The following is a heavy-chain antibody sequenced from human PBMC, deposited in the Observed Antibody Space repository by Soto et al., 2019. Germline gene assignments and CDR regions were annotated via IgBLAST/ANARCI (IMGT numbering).Heavy chain of an antibody. CDR1: GFTFSTYA. D-gene: IGHD1-1*01. J-gene: IGHJ6*02. Sequence: VQLVESGGGVVQPGRSLRLSCAASGFTFSTYAMNWVRQAPGNGLEWVSAISGSGGSIHYADSVKGRFTISRDNSKNTLYQQMNSLRDEDTAVYHCVKGYWKGDVWGQGTTVTVSS. CDR2: ISGSGGSI. V-gene: IGHV3-23*04. CDR3: VKGYWKGDV.